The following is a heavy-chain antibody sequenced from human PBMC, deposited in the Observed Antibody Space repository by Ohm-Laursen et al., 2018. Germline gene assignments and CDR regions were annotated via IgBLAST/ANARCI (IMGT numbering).Heavy chain of an antibody. D-gene: IGHD3-3*01. V-gene: IGHV3-21*04. CDR3: ARNYYDFWSGYYKEGGYYFDY. CDR1: GFTLSSYD. CDR2: ISETGSHI. J-gene: IGHJ4*02. Sequence: SLRLSCTASGFTLSSYDMNWVRQAPGKGLEWISYISETGSHIYDADSMRDRFTVARDNAKNLLYLQLNSLRAEDTAVYYCARNYYDFWSGYYKEGGYYFDYWGQGTLVTVSS.